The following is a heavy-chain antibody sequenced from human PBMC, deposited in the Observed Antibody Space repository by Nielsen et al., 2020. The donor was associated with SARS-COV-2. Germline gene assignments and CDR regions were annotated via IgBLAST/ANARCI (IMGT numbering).Heavy chain of an antibody. D-gene: IGHD4-17*01. V-gene: IGHV3-43*01. J-gene: IGHJ6*03. CDR1: GFTFDDYT. Sequence: GESLKISCAASGFTFDDYTMHWVRQAPGKGLEWVSLISWDGGSTYYADSVKGRFTISRDNAKNSLYLQMNSLRAEDTAVYYCARGIEWTVTTLTYYYYYYMDVWGKGTTVTVSS. CDR3: ARGIEWTVTTLTYYYYYYMDV. CDR2: ISWDGGST.